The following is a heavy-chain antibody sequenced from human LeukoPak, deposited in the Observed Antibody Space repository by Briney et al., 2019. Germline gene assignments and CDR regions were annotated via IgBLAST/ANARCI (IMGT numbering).Heavy chain of an antibody. CDR2: IIPIFGTA. Sequence: ASVKVSCKASGGTFSSYAISWVRQAPGQGLEWMGGIIPIFGTANYAQKFQGRVTITTDESTSTAYMELSSLRSEDTAVYYCAGTGDIVVVPAAYPGGWFDPWGQGTLVTVSS. CDR1: GGTFSSYA. D-gene: IGHD2-2*01. V-gene: IGHV1-69*05. CDR3: AGTGDIVVVPAAYPGGWFDP. J-gene: IGHJ5*02.